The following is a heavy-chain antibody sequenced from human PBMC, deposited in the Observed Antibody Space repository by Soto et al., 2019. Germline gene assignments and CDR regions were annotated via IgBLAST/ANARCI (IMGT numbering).Heavy chain of an antibody. CDR3: TRAALKGELLDY. V-gene: IGHV3-23*05. Sequence: GSLRLSCAASGFTFSTYAMSWVRQAPGKGLEWVSTIDNSGGITHYADSVKGRFTISRDNSKNTLNLQMNSLRVEDTAVYYCTRAALKGELLDYWGQGTQVTVSS. CDR1: GFTFSTYA. J-gene: IGHJ4*02. D-gene: IGHD1-26*01. CDR2: IDNSGGIT.